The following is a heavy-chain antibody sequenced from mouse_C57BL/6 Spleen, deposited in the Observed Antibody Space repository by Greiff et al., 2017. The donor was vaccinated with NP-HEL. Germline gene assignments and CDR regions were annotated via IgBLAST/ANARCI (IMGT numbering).Heavy chain of an antibody. D-gene: IGHD4-1*01. CDR3: ARNPSLGPGYFDY. V-gene: IGHV2-9-1*01. CDR2: IWTGGGT. CDR1: GFSLTSYA. J-gene: IGHJ2*01. Sequence: VKLQESGPGLVAPSQSLSITCTVSGFSLTSYAISWVRQPPGKGLEWLGVIWTGGGTNYNSALKSRLSISKDNSKSQVFLKMNSLQTDDTARYYCARNPSLGPGYFDYWGQGTTLTVSS.